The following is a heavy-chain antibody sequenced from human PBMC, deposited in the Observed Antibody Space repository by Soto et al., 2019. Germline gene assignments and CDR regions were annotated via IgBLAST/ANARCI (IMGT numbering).Heavy chain of an antibody. Sequence: ASVKVSCKASGGTFSSNSITWVRQAPGQGLEWMGRIIPILGVANYAQNFQGRVTITADRSTSTAYMELSSLRSDDTAVYYCARAYGYYYGMDVWGQGTTVTVSS. CDR1: GGTFSSNS. CDR3: ARAYGYYYGMDV. CDR2: IIPILGVA. J-gene: IGHJ6*02. D-gene: IGHD4-17*01. V-gene: IGHV1-69*02.